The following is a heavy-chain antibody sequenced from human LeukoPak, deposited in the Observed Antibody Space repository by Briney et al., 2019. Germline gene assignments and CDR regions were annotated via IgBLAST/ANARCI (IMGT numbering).Heavy chain of an antibody. CDR3: ATENWGEGNYYYMDV. J-gene: IGHJ6*03. D-gene: IGHD7-27*01. CDR2: FDPEDGET. CDR1: GYTLTELS. Sequence: ASVEVSCKVSGYTLTELSMHWVRQAPGKGLEWMGGFDPEDGETIYAQKFQGRVTMTEDTSTDTAYMELSSLRSEDTAVYYCATENWGEGNYYYMDVWGKGTTVTVSS. V-gene: IGHV1-24*01.